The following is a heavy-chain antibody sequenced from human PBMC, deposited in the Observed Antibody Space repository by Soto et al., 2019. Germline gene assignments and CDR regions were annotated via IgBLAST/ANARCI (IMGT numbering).Heavy chain of an antibody. CDR1: GFTFSSYG. Sequence: QVQLVESGGGVVQPGRSLRLSCAASGFTFSSYGMHWVRQAPGKGLEWVAVISYDGSNKYYADSVKGRFTISRDNSKNPLYLQMNSLRAEDTAVYYCAKAVDYVWGSYRYTDYYYGMDVWGQGTTVTVSS. CDR3: AKAVDYVWGSYRYTDYYYGMDV. D-gene: IGHD3-16*02. V-gene: IGHV3-30*18. CDR2: ISYDGSNK. J-gene: IGHJ6*02.